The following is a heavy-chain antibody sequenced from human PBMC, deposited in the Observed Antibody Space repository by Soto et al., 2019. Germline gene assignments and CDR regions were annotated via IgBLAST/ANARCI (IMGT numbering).Heavy chain of an antibody. J-gene: IGHJ4*02. CDR1: GGSISSGDYY. CDR2: IYYSGNT. D-gene: IGHD3-22*01. Sequence: PSETLSLTCTVSGGSISSGDYYWSWIRQHPGKGLEWVGFIYYSGNTYLNPFLKSRLTISVDTSQNQFSLRLSSVTAADTAVYYCARDPGGYQAYFDYWGQGTLVTVSS. V-gene: IGHV4-31*03. CDR3: ARDPGGYQAYFDY.